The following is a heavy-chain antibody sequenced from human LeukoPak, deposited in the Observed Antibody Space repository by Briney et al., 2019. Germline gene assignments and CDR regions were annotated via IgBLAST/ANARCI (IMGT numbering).Heavy chain of an antibody. J-gene: IGHJ4*02. CDR2: IYYSGST. CDR3: AGVLGSYYDY. Sequence: SETLSLTCTVSGGSISSYYWSWIRQPPGKGLEWIGYIYYSGSTNYNPSLKSRVTISVDASKNQFSLKLSTVTTADTAVYYCAGVLGSYYDYRGQGTLVTVSS. CDR1: GGSISSYY. V-gene: IGHV4-59*01.